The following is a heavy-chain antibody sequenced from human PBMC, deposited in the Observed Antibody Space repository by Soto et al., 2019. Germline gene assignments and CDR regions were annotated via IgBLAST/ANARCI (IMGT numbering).Heavy chain of an antibody. CDR1: GGSIGSGGYY. CDR3: ARDVTMVRGPPRVCAFDI. CDR2: IYYSGST. D-gene: IGHD3-10*01. J-gene: IGHJ3*02. V-gene: IGHV4-31*03. Sequence: QVQLQESGPGLVKPSQTLSLTCTVSGGSIGSGGYYWSWIRQHPGKGLEWIGYIYYSGSTYYNPSLKSRVTISVDTSKNQFSLKLSSVTAADTAVYYCARDVTMVRGPPRVCAFDIWGQGTMVTVSS.